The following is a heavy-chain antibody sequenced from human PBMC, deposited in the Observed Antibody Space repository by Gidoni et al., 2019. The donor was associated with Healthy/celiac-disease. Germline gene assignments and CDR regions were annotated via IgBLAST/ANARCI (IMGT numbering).Heavy chain of an antibody. CDR2: IYYSGST. V-gene: IGHV4-39*01. Sequence: QLQLQESGPGLVKPSETLSLTCTVSGGSISSSSYYWGWIRQPPGKGLEWIGSIYYSGSTYYNPSLTSRVTISVDTSKNQFSLKLSSVTAADTAVYYCARQEATGDFWSGYYTHLFDYWGQGTLVTVSS. D-gene: IGHD3-3*01. CDR1: GGSISSSSYY. CDR3: ARQEATGDFWSGYYTHLFDY. J-gene: IGHJ4*02.